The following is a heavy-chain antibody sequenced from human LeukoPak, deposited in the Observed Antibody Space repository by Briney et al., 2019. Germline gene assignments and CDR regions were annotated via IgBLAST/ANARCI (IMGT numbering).Heavy chain of an antibody. D-gene: IGHD3-10*01. V-gene: IGHV3-9*01. CDR1: GLTFDDYG. Sequence: GGSLRLSCAASGLTFDDYGMHWVRQVPGKGLEWVSGISWNSGNIDYADSVKGRFTISRDNAKNSLYLQMNSLRAEDTALYYCAKDRSLNNYGSGSYYTDWGQGTLVTVSS. J-gene: IGHJ4*02. CDR2: ISWNSGNI. CDR3: AKDRSLNNYGSGSYYTD.